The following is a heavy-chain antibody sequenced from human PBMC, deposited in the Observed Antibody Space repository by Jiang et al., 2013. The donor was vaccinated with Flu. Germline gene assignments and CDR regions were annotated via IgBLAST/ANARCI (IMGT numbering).Heavy chain of an antibody. CDR2: IYWDDDK. J-gene: IGHJ4*02. V-gene: IGHV2-5*02. D-gene: IGHD6-19*01. CDR3: AHRDEGSSGWYVGSYFDY. CDR1: GFSLSTSGVG. Sequence: TQTLTLTCTFSGFSLSTSGVGVGWIRQPPGKALEWLALIYWDDDKRYSPSLKSRLTITKDTSKNQVVLTMTNMDPVDTATYYCAHRDEGSSGWYVGSYFDYWGQGTLVTVSS.